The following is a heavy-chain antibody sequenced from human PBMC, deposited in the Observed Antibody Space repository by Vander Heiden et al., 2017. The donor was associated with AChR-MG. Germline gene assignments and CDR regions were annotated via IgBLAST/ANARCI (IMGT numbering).Heavy chain of an antibody. V-gene: IGHV3-30-3*01. CDR3: ARKNVEMATMHENDAFDI. J-gene: IGHJ3*02. D-gene: IGHD5-12*01. CDR2: ISYDGSNK. Sequence: QVQLLESGGGVVQPGRSLSLSCSASALTFSSYAMNWVRQAPGKGLEWVAVISYDGSNKYYADSVKGRFTISRDNSKNTLYLQMNSLRAEDTAVYYCARKNVEMATMHENDAFDIWGQGTMVTVSS. CDR1: ALTFSSYA.